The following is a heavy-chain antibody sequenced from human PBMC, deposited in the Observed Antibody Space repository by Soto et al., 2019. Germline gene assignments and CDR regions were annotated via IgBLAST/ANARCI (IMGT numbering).Heavy chain of an antibody. J-gene: IGHJ4*02. CDR2: ISYDGEYK. V-gene: IGHV3-30*03. CDR1: GFSFSEYA. CDR3: ARMPGFSNCYFDY. D-gene: IGHD3-3*02. Sequence: GGSLRLSCSASGFSFSEYAMHWFRQAPGKGLQWVAVISYDGEYKYYADSVRGRITVSKDTSKNQVVLTMTNMDPVDTATYYCARMPGFSNCYFDYWGQGALVTVSS.